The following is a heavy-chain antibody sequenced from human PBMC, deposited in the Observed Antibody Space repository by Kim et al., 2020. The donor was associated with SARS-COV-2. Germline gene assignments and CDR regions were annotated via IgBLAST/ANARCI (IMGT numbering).Heavy chain of an antibody. V-gene: IGHV1-3*01. D-gene: IGHD6-19*01. CDR1: GYTFTTYT. CDR2: INAASGNT. CDR3: GRGLAGAMGV. J-gene: IGHJ4*02. Sequence: ASVKVSCKTSGYTFTTYTLYWVRQVPGQTLEWMGWINAASGNTKYSEKLQGRVTLTRDTSTSTAFMDLSSLESEDTAVYYFGRGLAGAMGVWGQGTLVTVSS.